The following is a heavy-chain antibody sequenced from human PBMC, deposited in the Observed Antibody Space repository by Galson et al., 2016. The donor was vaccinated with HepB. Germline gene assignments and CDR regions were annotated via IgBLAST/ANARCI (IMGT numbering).Heavy chain of an antibody. CDR2: ILYHGNLQ. J-gene: IGHJ4*02. Sequence: SLRLSCAASGFPFRSYGMHWVRQVPGKGLEWVAHILYHGNLQYYADSVKGRFTISRDSFQNTLYLQMNSLRPEDSAVYYCAKEFPSTAMIGGDYWGRGTLVTVSA. CDR3: AKEFPSTAMIGGDY. V-gene: IGHV3-30*18. CDR1: GFPFRSYG. D-gene: IGHD5-18*01.